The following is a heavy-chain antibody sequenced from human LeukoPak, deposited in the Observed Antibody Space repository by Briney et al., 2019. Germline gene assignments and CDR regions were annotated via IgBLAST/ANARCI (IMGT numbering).Heavy chain of an antibody. D-gene: IGHD6-19*01. V-gene: IGHV3-30*18. J-gene: IGHJ4*02. CDR2: ISYDGSNK. CDR1: GFTFSSYG. Sequence: GGSLRLSCAASGFTFSSYGMHWVRQAPGKGLEWVAVISYDGSNKYYADSVKGRFTISRDNSKNTLYLQMNSLRAEDTAVYYCAKDSGSGWPGDYFDYWGQGTLVTVSS. CDR3: AKDSGSGWPGDYFDY.